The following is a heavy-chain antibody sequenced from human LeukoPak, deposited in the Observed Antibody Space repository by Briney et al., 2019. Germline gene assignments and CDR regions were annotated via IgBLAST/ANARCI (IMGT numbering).Heavy chain of an antibody. D-gene: IGHD2-2*01. J-gene: IGHJ5*02. V-gene: IGHV4-30-4*08. CDR3: AVLGYCSSTSCSPPRFDP. CDR2: IYYSGST. Sequence: SQTLSLTCTVSGGSISSGDYYWSWIRQTPGKGLEWIGYIYYSGSTYYNPSLKSRVTISVDTSKNQFSLKLSSVTAADTAVYYCAVLGYCSSTSCSPPRFDPWGQGTLVTVSS. CDR1: GGSISSGDYY.